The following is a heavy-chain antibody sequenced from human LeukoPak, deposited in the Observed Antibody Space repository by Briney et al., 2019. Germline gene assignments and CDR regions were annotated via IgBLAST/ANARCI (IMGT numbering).Heavy chain of an antibody. V-gene: IGHV3-7*01. CDR1: GLTFSSYW. J-gene: IGHJ4*02. D-gene: IGHD3-22*01. Sequence: GGSLILSCVASGLTFSSYWMHWVRHVPGKGLECVASIKRDGSERYYVDSVKGRFTISRDNTKNSLYLHMSDLRPEDTALYYCASLSGFYQSYWGQGTLVTVSS. CDR2: IKRDGSER. CDR3: ASLSGFYQSY.